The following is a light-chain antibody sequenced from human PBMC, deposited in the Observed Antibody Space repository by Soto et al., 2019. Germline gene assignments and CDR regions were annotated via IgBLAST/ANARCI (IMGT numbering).Light chain of an antibody. V-gene: IGKV3-11*01. CDR3: QQRQYWPPIT. CDR2: DTS. CDR1: QSVSSY. J-gene: IGKJ5*01. Sequence: VLTQSPATLSLSPGERATLSFSASQSVSSYLAFYQQKPGQAPRLLIYDTSNRATGIPARFSGSGSGTDFTLTISSLEPEDFAIYYCQQRQYWPPITFGQGTRLEIK.